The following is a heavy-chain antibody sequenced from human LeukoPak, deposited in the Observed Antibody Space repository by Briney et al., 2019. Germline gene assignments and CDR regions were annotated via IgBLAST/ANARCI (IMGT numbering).Heavy chain of an antibody. J-gene: IGHJ6*03. V-gene: IGHV1-2*02. CDR3: ATAAHNRRYYYYMDV. CDR1: GYTFTGYY. CDR2: INPNSGGT. Sequence: ASVKVSCKASGYTFTGYYMHWVRQAPGQGLEWMGWINPNSGGTNYAQKFQGRVTMTRDTSISTAYMELSRLRSDDTAVYYCATAAHNRRYYYYMDVWGKGTTVTVSS. D-gene: IGHD3-16*02.